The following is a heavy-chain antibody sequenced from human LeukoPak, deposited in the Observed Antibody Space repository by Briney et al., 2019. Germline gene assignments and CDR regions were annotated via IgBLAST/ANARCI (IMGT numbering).Heavy chain of an antibody. D-gene: IGHD6-13*01. Sequence: SETLSLTCAVYGGSFSGYYWSWIRQPPEKGLEWIGEINHSGSTNYNPSLKSRVTISVDTSKNQFSLKLSSVTAADTAVYYCARGYSSSRGSDYWGQGTLVTVSS. CDR3: ARGYSSSRGSDY. V-gene: IGHV4-34*01. CDR2: INHSGST. J-gene: IGHJ4*02. CDR1: GGSFSGYY.